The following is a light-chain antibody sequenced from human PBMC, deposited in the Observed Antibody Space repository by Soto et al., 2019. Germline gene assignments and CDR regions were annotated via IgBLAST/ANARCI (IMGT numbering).Light chain of an antibody. CDR1: SSYINTYIY. V-gene: IGLV2-14*03. CDR2: DVT. CDR3: SSYTISTLV. Sequence: QSALTQPASVSGSPGQSITISCTGTSSYINTYIYISWYQQHPGKAPKLIIYDVTNRPPGVSNRFSGSKSGNTASLTISGLQAEDEADYYCSSYTISTLVFATGTKVT. J-gene: IGLJ1*01.